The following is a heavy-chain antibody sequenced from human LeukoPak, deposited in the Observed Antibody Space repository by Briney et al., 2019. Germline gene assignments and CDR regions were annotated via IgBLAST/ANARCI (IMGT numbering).Heavy chain of an antibody. V-gene: IGHV4-30-4*01. D-gene: IGHD3-10*01. Sequence: SQTLSLTCTVSGGSISSGDYYWSWIRQPPGKGLEWIGYIYYSGSTYYNPSLKSRVTISVDTSKNQFSLKLSSVTAAGTAVYYCAIGELGLGVDYWGQGTLVTVSS. CDR2: IYYSGST. J-gene: IGHJ4*02. CDR3: AIGELGLGVDY. CDR1: GGSISSGDYY.